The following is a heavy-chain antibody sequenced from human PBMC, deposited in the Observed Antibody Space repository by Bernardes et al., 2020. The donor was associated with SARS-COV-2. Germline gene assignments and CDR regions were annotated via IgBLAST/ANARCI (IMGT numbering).Heavy chain of an antibody. D-gene: IGHD3-22*01. V-gene: IGHV3-7*01. CDR2: VKQDGSEK. CDR3: ARESIVWSNAFDY. Sequence: SLRPSCAAPGITFRTYWMLRVLHAQGMGLEWVANVKQDGSEKYYMDSLKGRFTIPRDNAKNSLYLQMNSLRAEDTAVYYCARESIVWSNAFDYWGQGTLVTVSS. CDR1: GITFRTYW. J-gene: IGHJ4*02.